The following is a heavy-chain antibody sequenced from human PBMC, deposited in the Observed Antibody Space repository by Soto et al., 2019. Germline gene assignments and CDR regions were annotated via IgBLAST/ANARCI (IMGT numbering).Heavy chain of an antibody. J-gene: IGHJ4*02. CDR2: IKSDGSSI. CDR1: GFTFSNYW. CDR3: ARGGFSGSGTYIQGDY. V-gene: IGHV3-74*01. D-gene: IGHD3-10*01. Sequence: EVQLVESGGGLVQPGGSLRLSCAATGFTFSNYWMHWVRQVPGKGLVWVSRIKSDGSSISYADSVKGRFTISRENARNTLYLQMNSLRAEDAAVYFCARGGFSGSGTYIQGDYWVQGTLVTVSA.